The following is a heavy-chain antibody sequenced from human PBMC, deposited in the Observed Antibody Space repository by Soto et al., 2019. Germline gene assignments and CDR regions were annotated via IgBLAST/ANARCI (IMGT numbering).Heavy chain of an antibody. J-gene: IGHJ6*02. CDR3: ARCPYYYDSSGYYFDYYGMDV. V-gene: IGHV3-33*01. D-gene: IGHD3-22*01. CDR2: IWYDGSNK. CDR1: GFTFSSYG. Sequence: VQLVESGGGVVQPGRSLRLSCAASGFTFSSYGMHWVRQAPGKGLEWVAVIWYDGSNKYYADSVKGRFTISRDNSKNTLYLQMNSLRAEDTAVYYCARCPYYYDSSGYYFDYYGMDVWGQGTTVTVSS.